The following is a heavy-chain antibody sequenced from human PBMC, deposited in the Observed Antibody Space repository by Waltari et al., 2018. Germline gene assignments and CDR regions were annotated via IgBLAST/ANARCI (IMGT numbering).Heavy chain of an antibody. V-gene: IGHV3-23*01. CDR3: AKYPDHYYDTVRYFDS. D-gene: IGHD3-16*01. Sequence: QLLESGGGLVQPGGSLRLSCTASGFTFRSYAMSWVRQAPGKGPEWVSDISGSGGSTYYAPSVRGRFTVSRDNSKNTLYLQMSSLRAEDTAVYYCAKYPDHYYDTVRYFDSWGQGTLVTVSS. CDR1: GFTFRSYA. J-gene: IGHJ4*02. CDR2: ISGSGGST.